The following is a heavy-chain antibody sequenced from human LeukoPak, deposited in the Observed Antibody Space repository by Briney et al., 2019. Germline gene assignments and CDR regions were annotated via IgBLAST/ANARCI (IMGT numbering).Heavy chain of an antibody. CDR2: INPNSGGT. CDR3: ARDGSDGAFDI. Sequence: ASVKVSCKASGYTFTSYAMNWVRQAPGQGLEWMGWINPNSGGTNYAQKFQGRVTMTRDTSISTAYMELSRLRSDDTAVYYCARDGSDGAFDIWGQGTMVTVSS. J-gene: IGHJ3*02. V-gene: IGHV1-2*02. CDR1: GYTFTSYA.